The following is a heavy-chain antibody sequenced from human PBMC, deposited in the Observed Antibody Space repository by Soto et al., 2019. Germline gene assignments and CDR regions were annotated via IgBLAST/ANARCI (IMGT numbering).Heavy chain of an antibody. CDR1: GGSISSGGYS. CDR2: IYHSGST. V-gene: IGHV4-30-2*01. J-gene: IGHJ6*02. CDR3: ARGGDGLDEVYYYGMDV. Sequence: SETLSLTCAVSGGSISSGGYSWSWIRQPPGKGLEWIGYIYHSGSTYYNPSLKSRVTISVDRSKNQFSLKLSSVTAADTAVYYCARGGDGLDEVYYYGMDVWGQGTTVTVSS. D-gene: IGHD3-16*01.